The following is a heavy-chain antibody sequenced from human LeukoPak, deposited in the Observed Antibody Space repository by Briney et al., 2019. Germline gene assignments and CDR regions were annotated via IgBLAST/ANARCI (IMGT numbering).Heavy chain of an antibody. Sequence: PGGSLRLSCAASGFTFSSYGMHWVRQAPGKGLEWVAVISYDGSNKYYADSVKGRFTISRDNSKNTLYLQMNSLRAEDTAVYYCLRTYFDYWGQGTLVTVSS. CDR3: LRTYFDY. J-gene: IGHJ4*02. V-gene: IGHV3-30*03. CDR2: ISYDGSNK. CDR1: GFTFSSYG.